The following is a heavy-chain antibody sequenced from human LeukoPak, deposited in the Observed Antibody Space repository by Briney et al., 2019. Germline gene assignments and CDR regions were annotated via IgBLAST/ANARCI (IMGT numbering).Heavy chain of an antibody. D-gene: IGHD2-15*01. CDR2: LSYYGSNK. V-gene: IGHV3-30*18. J-gene: IGHJ5*02. CDR1: GFSFSRYG. CDR3: AKDGIVVVVPTNWFDP. Sequence: PGGSLRLSCAASGFSFSRYGMHWVRQAPGKGLEWLEFLSYYGSNKYYADSVKGRFIISRDNSKNTLYLQMNSLRAEDTAVYYCAKDGIVVVVPTNWFDPWGQGTLVTVSS.